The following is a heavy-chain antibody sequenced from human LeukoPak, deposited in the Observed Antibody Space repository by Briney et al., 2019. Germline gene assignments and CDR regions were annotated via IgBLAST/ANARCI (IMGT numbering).Heavy chain of an antibody. J-gene: IGHJ4*02. CDR3: ARLWFGGFDY. CDR2: ISAYNGNT. D-gene: IGHD3-10*01. Sequence: ASVKVSCKASGYTFTSYGISWVRQAPGQGLEWMGWISAYNGNTNYAQKLQGRVTITRDTSASTAYMELSSLRSEDTAVYYCARLWFGGFDYWGQGTLVTVSS. V-gene: IGHV1-18*01. CDR1: GYTFTSYG.